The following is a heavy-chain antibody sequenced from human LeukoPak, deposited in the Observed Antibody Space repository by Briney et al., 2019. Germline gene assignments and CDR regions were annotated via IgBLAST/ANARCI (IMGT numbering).Heavy chain of an antibody. J-gene: IGHJ5*02. CDR1: GGSISSSSYY. D-gene: IGHD6-13*01. CDR3: ASDRVAAAGTYNWFDP. V-gene: IGHV4-39*07. Sequence: SETLSLTCTVSGGSISSSSYYWGWIRQPPGKGLEWSGSIYYSGSTYYNPSLKRRVTISVDTSKNHFSLKLSSVTAADTAVYYCASDRVAAAGTYNWFDPWGQGTLVTVSS. CDR2: IYYSGST.